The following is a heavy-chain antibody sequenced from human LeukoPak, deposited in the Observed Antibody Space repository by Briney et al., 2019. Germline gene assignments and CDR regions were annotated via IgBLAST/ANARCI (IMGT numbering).Heavy chain of an antibody. Sequence: GGSLRLSCAASGFTFSSYAMHWVRQAPGKGLEWVAVISYDGSNKYYADSVKGRFTISRDNSKNTLYLQTNSLRAEDTAVYYCARSRIHYGGNSNDFDYWGQGTLVTVSS. V-gene: IGHV3-30*04. CDR3: ARSRIHYGGNSNDFDY. J-gene: IGHJ4*02. CDR2: ISYDGSNK. CDR1: GFTFSSYA. D-gene: IGHD4-23*01.